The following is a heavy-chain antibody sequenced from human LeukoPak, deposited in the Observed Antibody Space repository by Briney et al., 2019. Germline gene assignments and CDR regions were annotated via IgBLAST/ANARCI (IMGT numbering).Heavy chain of an antibody. CDR3: ARGYCSGGSCYPGYFDY. V-gene: IGHV3-53*01. Sequence: GGSLRLSCAASGFTVSSNYMSWVRQAPGKGLEWVSVIYSGGSTYYADSVKGRFIISRDNSKDTLYLQMNSLRAEDTAVYYCARGYCSGGSCYPGYFDYWGQGTLVTVSS. J-gene: IGHJ4*02. CDR2: IYSGGST. CDR1: GFTVSSNY. D-gene: IGHD2-15*01.